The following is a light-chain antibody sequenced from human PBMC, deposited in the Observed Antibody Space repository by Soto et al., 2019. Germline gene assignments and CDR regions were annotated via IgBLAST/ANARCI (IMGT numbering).Light chain of an antibody. CDR1: QSAGNF. CDR2: YIS. J-gene: IGKJ5*01. Sequence: EIVMTQSPATLSVSQGETASLSCRASQSAGNFLAWYQQKPGQASRLLIYYISTRATGIPARFSGSGSGTEFTLTINSLQSEDSAVYYCQQHNQWPITFGQGTRLENK. V-gene: IGKV3D-15*01. CDR3: QQHNQWPIT.